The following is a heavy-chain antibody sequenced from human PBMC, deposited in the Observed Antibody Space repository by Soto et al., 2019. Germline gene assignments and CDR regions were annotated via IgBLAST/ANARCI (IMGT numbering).Heavy chain of an antibody. CDR2: INHSGST. V-gene: IGHV4-34*01. D-gene: IGHD3-10*01. Sequence: PSETLSLTCPVYGGSFSGYYWSWIRQPPGKGLEWIGEINHSGSTNYNPSLKSRVTISVDTSKNQFSLKLSSVTAADTAVYYCARFFRGHRGVINPSPPPRGGYFDYWGQGTLVTVSS. J-gene: IGHJ4*02. CDR1: GGSFSGYY. CDR3: ARFFRGHRGVINPSPPPRGGYFDY.